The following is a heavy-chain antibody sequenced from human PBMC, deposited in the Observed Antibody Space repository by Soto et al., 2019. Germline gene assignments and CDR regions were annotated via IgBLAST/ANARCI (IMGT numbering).Heavy chain of an antibody. CDR1: GYTFTSYG. J-gene: IGHJ6*02. Sequence: QVQLVQSGAEVKKPGASVKVSCKASGYTFTSYGISWVRQAPGQGLEWMGWISAYNGNTNYAQKLQGRVTMTTDTSXNTAYMELRSLRSDDTAVYYCARRRGGLDYYYGMDVWGQGTTVTVSS. V-gene: IGHV1-18*01. D-gene: IGHD3-16*01. CDR3: ARRRGGLDYYYGMDV. CDR2: ISAYNGNT.